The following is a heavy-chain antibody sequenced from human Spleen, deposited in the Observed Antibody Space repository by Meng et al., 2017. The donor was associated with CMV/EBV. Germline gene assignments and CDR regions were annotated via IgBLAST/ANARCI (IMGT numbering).Heavy chain of an antibody. CDR1: GFSFDDFA. CDR2: ISGKSGFT. CDR3: AKPGGQDKFPRITMIVYYYYYGMDV. V-gene: IGHV3-9*01. Sequence: SLKISCAASGFSFDDFAMHWVRQTPREGLEWVSGISGKSGFTGYADSVKGRFTISRDNARKTLSLQMNTLRPEDTALYYCAKPGGQDKFPRITMIVYYYYYGMDVWGQGTTVTVSS. J-gene: IGHJ6*02. D-gene: IGHD3-22*01.